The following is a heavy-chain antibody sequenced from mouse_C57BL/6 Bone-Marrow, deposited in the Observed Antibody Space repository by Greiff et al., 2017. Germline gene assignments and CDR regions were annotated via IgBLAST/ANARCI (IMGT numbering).Heavy chain of an antibody. CDR2: IRSKSNNYAT. Sequence: EVKLMESGGGLVQPKGSLKLSCEASGFSFNTYAMNWVRQAPGKGLEWVARIRSKSNNYATYYADSVKDRFTISRDDSESMLYLQMNNLKTEDTAIYYCVRHEPPFAYWGQGTLVTVSA. CDR1: GFSFNTYA. CDR3: VRHEPPFAY. V-gene: IGHV10-1*01. J-gene: IGHJ3*01.